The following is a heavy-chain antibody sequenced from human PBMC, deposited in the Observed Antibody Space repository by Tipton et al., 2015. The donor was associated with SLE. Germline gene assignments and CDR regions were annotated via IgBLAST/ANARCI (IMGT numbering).Heavy chain of an antibody. CDR1: GGSIGSSY. V-gene: IGHV4-59*12. CDR3: ARGLWFGESHYYYGMDV. J-gene: IGHJ6*02. CDR2: IYYSGST. D-gene: IGHD3-10*01. Sequence: TLSLTCTVSGGSIGSSYWSWIRQPPGKGLEWIGYIYYSGSTNYNPSLKSRVTISVDTSKNQFSLKLSSVTAADTAVYYCARGLWFGESHYYYGMDVWGQGTTVTVSS.